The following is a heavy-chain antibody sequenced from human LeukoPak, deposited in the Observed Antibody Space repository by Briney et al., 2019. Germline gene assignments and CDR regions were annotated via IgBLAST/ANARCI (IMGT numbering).Heavy chain of an antibody. Sequence: GASVKVSCKASGYTFTSYYMHWVRQAPGQGLEWMGIINPSGGSTSYAQKFQGRVTMTRDTSTSTVYMELSSLRSEDTAVYYCARSVDIVVVVAATVDAFDIWGQGTMVTVSS. CDR3: ARSVDIVVVVAATVDAFDI. V-gene: IGHV1-46*01. D-gene: IGHD2-15*01. CDR2: INPSGGST. J-gene: IGHJ3*02. CDR1: GYTFTSYY.